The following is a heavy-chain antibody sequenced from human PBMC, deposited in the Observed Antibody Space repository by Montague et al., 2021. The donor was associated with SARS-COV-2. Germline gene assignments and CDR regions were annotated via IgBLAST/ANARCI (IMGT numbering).Heavy chain of an antibody. CDR2: MSGSGVRR. J-gene: IGHJ6*02. D-gene: IGHD6-19*01. CDR3: AKDTATIRIAVALMDV. Sequence: SLRLSCAASGFIFRNYAMTWVRQAPGQGLEWVSTMSGSGVRRDYADSVKGRFAISRDSSKNTLYLQMNSLRVEDTAVYYCAKDTATIRIAVALMDVWGQGTTVIVS. CDR1: GFIFRNYA. V-gene: IGHV3-23*01.